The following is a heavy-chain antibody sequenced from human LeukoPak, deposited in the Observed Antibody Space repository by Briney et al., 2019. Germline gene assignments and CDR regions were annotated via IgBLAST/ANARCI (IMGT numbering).Heavy chain of an antibody. CDR1: GSTFTSYN. CDR3: ARGLGNLDFDY. V-gene: IGHV1-8*01. CDR2: MNPNSGNT. Sequence: ASVKVSCKASGSTFTSYNINWVRQATGQGLEWMGWMNPNSGNTGYAQKFQGRVTMTRNTSKSTAYMELSSLRSEDTAVYYCARGLGNLDFDYWGQGTLVTVSS. D-gene: IGHD1-14*01. J-gene: IGHJ4*02.